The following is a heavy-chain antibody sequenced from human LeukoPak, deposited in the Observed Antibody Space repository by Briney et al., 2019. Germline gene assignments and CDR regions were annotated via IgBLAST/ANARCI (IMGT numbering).Heavy chain of an antibody. Sequence: SETLSLTCTVSGGSTGSAGYYWRWIRQHPGKGLEWIAYINYSGKTYHNPSLKSRVTISVDTSRNQFSLELNSVTAADTAIYYCASMSGYYSKFDYWGQGTLVTVSS. CDR2: INYSGKT. D-gene: IGHD3-22*01. J-gene: IGHJ4*02. V-gene: IGHV4-31*03. CDR3: ASMSGYYSKFDY. CDR1: GGSTGSAGYY.